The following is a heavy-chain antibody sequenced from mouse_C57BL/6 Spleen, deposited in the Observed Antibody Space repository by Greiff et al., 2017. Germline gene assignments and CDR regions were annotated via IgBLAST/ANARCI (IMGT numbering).Heavy chain of an antibody. CDR1: GYTFTDYN. CDR2: INPNNGGT. CDR3: ARERYYGSFGVLDY. V-gene: IGHV1-18*01. D-gene: IGHD1-1*01. Sequence: EVQLQQSGPELVKPGASVKIPCKASGYTFTDYNMDWVKQSHGKSLEWIGDINPNNGGTIYNQKFKGKATLTVDKSSSTAYMELRSLTSEDTAVYYCARERYYGSFGVLDYWGQGTTLTVSS. J-gene: IGHJ2*01.